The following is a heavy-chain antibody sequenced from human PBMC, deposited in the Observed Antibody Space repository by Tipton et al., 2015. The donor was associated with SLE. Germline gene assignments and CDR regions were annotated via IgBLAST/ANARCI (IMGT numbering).Heavy chain of an antibody. J-gene: IGHJ6*02. CDR2: IYYSGNT. V-gene: IGHV4-39*01. CDR1: GGSISSSRYY. Sequence: TLSLTCTVSGGSISSSRYYWGWIRQPTGKGLEWIGSIYYSGNTYYSPSLESRVTISVDTSKNQFSLKLSSVTAADTAVYYCFCFEAGKGMDVWGQGTTVTVSS. CDR3: FCFEAGKGMDV. D-gene: IGHD6-19*01.